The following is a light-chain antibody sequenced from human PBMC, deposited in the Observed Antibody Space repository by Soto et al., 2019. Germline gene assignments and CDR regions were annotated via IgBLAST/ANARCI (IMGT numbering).Light chain of an antibody. CDR1: SSDVGGYNY. CDR3: SSYAGTNYFV. J-gene: IGLJ1*01. V-gene: IGLV2-8*01. Sequence: QSALTQPHTASGSPGQSVTISCTGTSSDVGGYNYVSWFQHHPGKAPKLMIYDVTKRPPGVPDRFSGSKSGNTASLTVSGLQAEDEADYYCSSYAGTNYFVFGTGTKVTVL. CDR2: DVT.